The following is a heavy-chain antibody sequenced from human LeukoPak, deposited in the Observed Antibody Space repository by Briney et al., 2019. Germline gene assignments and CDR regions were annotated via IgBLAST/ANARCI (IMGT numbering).Heavy chain of an antibody. Sequence: GESLKISCKGSGXSFTSYWSGWVRQMPGKGLEWMGIIYPGDSDTRYSPSFQGQVTISADKSISTAYLQWSSLKASDTAMYYCARHKRRSSIAAAGFYYYYGMDVWGQGTTVTVSS. D-gene: IGHD6-13*01. CDR1: GXSFTSYW. V-gene: IGHV5-51*01. J-gene: IGHJ6*02. CDR3: ARHKRRSSIAAAGFYYYYGMDV. CDR2: IYPGDSDT.